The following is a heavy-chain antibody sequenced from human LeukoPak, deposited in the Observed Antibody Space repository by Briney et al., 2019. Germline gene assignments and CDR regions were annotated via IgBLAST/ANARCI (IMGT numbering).Heavy chain of an antibody. D-gene: IGHD3-22*01. CDR1: GFTFSSYG. Sequence: PGGSLRLSCAASGFTFSSYGMSWVRQAPGKGLEWVSTISGSGGSTYYGDSVKGRFTISRDNSKKTLYLQMTSLRAEDTAVYYCARDPYASGYYGRAYFDYWGQGTLVTVSS. CDR3: ARDPYASGYYGRAYFDY. CDR2: ISGSGGST. V-gene: IGHV3-23*01. J-gene: IGHJ4*02.